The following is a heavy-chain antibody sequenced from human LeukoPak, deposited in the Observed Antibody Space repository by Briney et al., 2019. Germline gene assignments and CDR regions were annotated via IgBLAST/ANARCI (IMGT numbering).Heavy chain of an antibody. CDR2: ISYDGSNK. D-gene: IGHD2-15*01. CDR1: GFTFSSYG. J-gene: IGHJ4*02. Sequence: GGSLRLSCAASGFTFSSYGMHWVRQAPGKGLEWVAVISYDGSNKYYADSVKGRFTISRDNSKNTLYLQMNSLRAEDTAVYYCAKEAYCSGGSCYSEGVGSPSYWGQGTLVTVSS. V-gene: IGHV3-30*18. CDR3: AKEAYCSGGSCYSEGVGSPSY.